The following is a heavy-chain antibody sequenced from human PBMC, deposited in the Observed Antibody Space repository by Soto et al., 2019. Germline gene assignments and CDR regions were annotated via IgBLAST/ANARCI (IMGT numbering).Heavy chain of an antibody. J-gene: IGHJ4*02. CDR2: IYYTGST. D-gene: IGHD1-26*01. CDR1: GGSIYTGGFY. V-gene: IGHV4-31*03. CDR3: ATSLVTSRTRVDY. Sequence: QVQLQESGPGLVKPSQTLSLTCTVSGGSIYTGGFYWSWIRQLPGKALEWLGYIYYTGSTQYTPSHKSRLTISTDTSDNQFSLRLTSVTAADTAVYCCATSLVTSRTRVDYWGQGTLVTVSS.